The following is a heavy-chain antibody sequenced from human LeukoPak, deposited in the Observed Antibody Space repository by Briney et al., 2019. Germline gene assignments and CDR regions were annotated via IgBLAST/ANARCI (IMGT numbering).Heavy chain of an antibody. CDR1: GFTFSSYS. CDR3: AKDVGEWESPHYFDY. J-gene: IGHJ4*02. CDR2: ISSSSSYI. Sequence: GGSLRLSCAASGFTFSSYSMNWVRQAPGKGLEWVSSISSSSSYIYYADSVKGRFTISRDNAKNSLYLQMNSLRAEDTAVYYCAKDVGEWESPHYFDYWGQGTLVTVSS. V-gene: IGHV3-21*04. D-gene: IGHD1-26*01.